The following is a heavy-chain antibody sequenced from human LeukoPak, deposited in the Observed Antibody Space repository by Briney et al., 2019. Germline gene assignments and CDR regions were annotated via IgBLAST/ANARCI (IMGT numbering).Heavy chain of an antibody. CDR2: INPNSGGT. CDR3: ARDQATVTTVDY. Sequence: GSSVKVSCKASGGTFSSYAISWVRQAPGQGLEWMGWINPNSGGTNYAQKFQGRVTMTRDTSISTAYMELSRLRSDDTAVYYCARDQATVTTVDYWGQGTLVTVSS. CDR1: GGTFSSYA. V-gene: IGHV1-2*02. D-gene: IGHD4-11*01. J-gene: IGHJ4*02.